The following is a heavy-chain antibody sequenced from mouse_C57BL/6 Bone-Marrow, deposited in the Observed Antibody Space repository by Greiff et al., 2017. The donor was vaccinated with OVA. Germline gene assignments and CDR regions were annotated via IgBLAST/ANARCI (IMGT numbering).Heavy chain of an antibody. CDR3: ATGDYWYFDV. V-gene: IGHV2-2*01. D-gene: IGHD2-13*01. CDR2: IWSGGST. Sequence: VQLQQSGPGLVQPSQSLSISCTVSGFSLTSYGVHWVRQSPGKGLEWLGVIWSGGSTAYNAAFISRLSISKDNSKSQVFFKMNSLQADDTAIYCCATGDYWYFDVWGTGTTVTVSS. CDR1: GFSLTSYG. J-gene: IGHJ1*03.